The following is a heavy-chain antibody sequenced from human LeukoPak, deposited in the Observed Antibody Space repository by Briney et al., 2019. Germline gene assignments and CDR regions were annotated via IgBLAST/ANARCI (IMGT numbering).Heavy chain of an antibody. J-gene: IGHJ6*02. CDR2: IYSGGSI. CDR1: GFTVSSNY. CDR3: ARGWYGGYLNGMDV. D-gene: IGHD4-17*01. Sequence: GGSLRPSCAASGFTVSSNYMSWVRQAPGKGLEWVSVIYSGGSIYYADSVKGRFTISRHNSKNTVYLQMNSLRTEDTAVYYCARGWYGGYLNGMDVWGQGTTVTVSS. V-gene: IGHV3-53*04.